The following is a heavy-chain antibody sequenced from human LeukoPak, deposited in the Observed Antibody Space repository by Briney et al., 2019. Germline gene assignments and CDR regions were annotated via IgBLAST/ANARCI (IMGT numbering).Heavy chain of an antibody. CDR3: AMRRDGEGFDY. D-gene: IGHD3-3*01. CDR1: GGSISSGGYY. V-gene: IGHV4-31*03. CDR2: IYYSGST. J-gene: IGHJ4*02. Sequence: PSETLSLTCTVSGGSISSGGYYWSWIRQHPGKGLEWIGYIYYSGSTYYNPSLKSRVTISVDTSKNQFSLKLSSVTPEDTAVYYCAMRRDGEGFDYWGQGTLVTVSS.